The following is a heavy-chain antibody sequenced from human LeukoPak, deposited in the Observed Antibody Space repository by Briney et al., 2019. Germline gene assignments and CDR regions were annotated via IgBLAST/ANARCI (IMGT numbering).Heavy chain of an antibody. Sequence: SETLSLTCTVSGGSISSGSYYWSWIRQPAGKGLEWIGRIYTSGSTNYNPSLESRATISVDTSKNRFSLKLSSVTAADTAVYYCARLNSGSYYNYYYYYMDVWGKGTTVTVSS. V-gene: IGHV4-61*02. CDR3: ARLNSGSYYNYYYYYMDV. CDR2: IYTSGST. J-gene: IGHJ6*03. CDR1: GGSISSGSYY. D-gene: IGHD1-26*01.